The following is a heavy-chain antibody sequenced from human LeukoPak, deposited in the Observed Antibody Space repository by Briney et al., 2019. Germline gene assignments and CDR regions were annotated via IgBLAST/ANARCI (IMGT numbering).Heavy chain of an antibody. Sequence: GGSLRLSCAASGFTFTSYSMNWVRQAPGKGLEWVSAISGSGGSTYYADFVKGRFTISRDNSKSTLYLQMNNLRAEDTAVYYCAKTAGYLLGSIDYWGQGTLVTVSS. D-gene: IGHD3-9*01. CDR1: GFTFTSYS. CDR3: AKTAGYLLGSIDY. J-gene: IGHJ4*02. CDR2: ISGSGGST. V-gene: IGHV3-23*01.